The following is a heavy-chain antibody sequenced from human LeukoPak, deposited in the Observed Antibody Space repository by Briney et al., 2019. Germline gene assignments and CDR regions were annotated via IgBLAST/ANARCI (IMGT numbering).Heavy chain of an antibody. J-gene: IGHJ3*02. CDR1: GFTFSRYD. CDR2: IDTAGDT. V-gene: IGHV3-13*01. D-gene: IGHD5-18*01. CDR3: ARDRTPMVTNDAFDI. Sequence: GGSLRLSCAASGFTFSRYDMHWVRQATGKGLEWVSGIDTAGDTYYPGSVKGRFTISRDNSKNSLFLQMNSLRAEDTAIYYCARDRTPMVTNDAFDIWGQGTMVTVSS.